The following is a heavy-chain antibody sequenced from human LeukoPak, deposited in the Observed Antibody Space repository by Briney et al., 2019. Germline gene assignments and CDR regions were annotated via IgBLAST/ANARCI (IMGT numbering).Heavy chain of an antibody. V-gene: IGHV4-59*01. Sequence: NPSETLSLTCTVSGGSISSYYWSWIRQPPGKGLEWIGYIYYSGSTNYNPSLKSRVTISVDTSKNQFSLKLSSVTAADTAVYYCARAQRVPRVDYWGQGTLVTVSS. J-gene: IGHJ4*02. CDR3: ARAQRVPRVDY. CDR2: IYYSGST. D-gene: IGHD2-2*01. CDR1: GGSISSYY.